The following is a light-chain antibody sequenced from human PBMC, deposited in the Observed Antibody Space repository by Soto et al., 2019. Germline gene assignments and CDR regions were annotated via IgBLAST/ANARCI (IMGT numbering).Light chain of an antibody. Sequence: EIVLTQSPGTLSLSPGERATLSCRASQSVTSSYLAWYQQKPGQAPRLLISGASSRATGIPDRFSGSGSGTDFTLTISSLEPEDFAVYYCQQYGSSPLTFGGGTKVEI. CDR1: QSVTSSY. CDR3: QQYGSSPLT. CDR2: GAS. V-gene: IGKV3-20*01. J-gene: IGKJ4*01.